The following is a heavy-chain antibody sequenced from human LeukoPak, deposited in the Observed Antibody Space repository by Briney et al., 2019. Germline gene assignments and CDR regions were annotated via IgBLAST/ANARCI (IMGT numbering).Heavy chain of an antibody. J-gene: IGHJ4*02. CDR2: INPNSGGT. Sequence: ASVKVSCKASGYTFTGYYMHWVRQAPGQGLEWMGWINPNSGGTNYAQKFQGRVTMTRDTSISTAYMELSRLRSDDTAVYYCARQYYYDSSGPPHYRGQGTLVTVSS. CDR3: ARQYYYDSSGPPHY. D-gene: IGHD3-22*01. V-gene: IGHV1-2*02. CDR1: GYTFTGYY.